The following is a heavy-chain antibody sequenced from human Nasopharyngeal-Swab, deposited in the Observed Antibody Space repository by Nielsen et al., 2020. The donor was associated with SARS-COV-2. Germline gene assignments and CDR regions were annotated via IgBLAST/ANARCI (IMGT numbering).Heavy chain of an antibody. D-gene: IGHD3-16*02. CDR1: GFTFSSYG. V-gene: IGHV3-30*18. Sequence: GESLKISCAASGFTFSSYGMHWVRQTPGKGLEWVALISYDGSHKYCADSVKGRFTISRDNSKNTLFLQINSLRAEDTAVYYCAKDGLRGGMITFGEVIEYYLDFWGQGTLVTVSS. J-gene: IGHJ4*02. CDR3: AKDGLRGGMITFGEVIEYYLDF. CDR2: ISYDGSHK.